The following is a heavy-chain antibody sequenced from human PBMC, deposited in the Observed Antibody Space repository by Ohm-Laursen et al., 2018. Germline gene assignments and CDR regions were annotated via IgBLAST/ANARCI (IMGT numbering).Heavy chain of an antibody. J-gene: IGHJ4*02. CDR2: ISSSGNTM. V-gene: IGHV3-11*01. D-gene: IGHD6-19*01. Sequence: SLRLSCAASGFTFSDYYMSWIRQAPGKGLEWVSYISSSGNTMYCADSVKGRFTISRDNANNSLYLQMNSLRAEDTAVYYCARGTYSSGCWRPWDFWGQGTLVTVSS. CDR1: GFTFSDYY. CDR3: ARGTYSSGCWRPWDF.